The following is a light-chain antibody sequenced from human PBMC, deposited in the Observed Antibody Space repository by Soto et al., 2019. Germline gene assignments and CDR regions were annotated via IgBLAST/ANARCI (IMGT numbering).Light chain of an antibody. CDR2: KAS. J-gene: IGKJ1*01. CDR1: QTIGIW. V-gene: IGKV1-5*03. CDR3: QHYNSYSEA. Sequence: DIQMAQSPSTLSGSVGDRFTVTCLASQTIGIWLAWYQQKPGKAPKLLIYKASTLKSGVPSRFSGSGSGTEFTLTISSLQPDDFATYYCQHYNSYSEAFGQGTKVDIK.